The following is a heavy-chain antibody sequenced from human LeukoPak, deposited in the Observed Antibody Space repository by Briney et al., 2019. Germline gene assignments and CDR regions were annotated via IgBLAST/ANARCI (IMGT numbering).Heavy chain of an antibody. CDR2: IKQDGSEK. D-gene: IGHD3-10*01. CDR3: ARSLFMVRGVIRY. CDR1: GFTFSSYC. V-gene: IGHV3-7*01. Sequence: GGSLSLSCAASGFTFSSYCMSWVRQAPGKGLEWVANIKQDGSEKYYVDSVKGRFTISRDNAKNSLYLQMNSLRAEDTAVYYCARSLFMVRGVIRYWGQGTLVTVSS. J-gene: IGHJ4*02.